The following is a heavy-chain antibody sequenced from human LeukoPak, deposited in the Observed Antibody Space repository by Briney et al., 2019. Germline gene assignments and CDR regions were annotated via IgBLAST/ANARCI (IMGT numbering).Heavy chain of an antibody. CDR1: GFTLSRSG. J-gene: IGHJ4*02. V-gene: IGHV3-33*01. CDR3: ARYITMVRGFPGY. Sequence: PGSSLRLSCAASGFTLSRSGTQWARQAPGKGLEWLAVIWDDGSNKYYADSEKSRLTPSIDKSTNTQHLQMNSLRAEDRAVYACARYITMVRGFPGYWGQGTLVTVSS. D-gene: IGHD3-10*01. CDR2: IWDDGSNK.